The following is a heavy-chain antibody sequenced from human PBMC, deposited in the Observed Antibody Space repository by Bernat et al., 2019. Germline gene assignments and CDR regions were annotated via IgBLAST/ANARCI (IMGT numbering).Heavy chain of an antibody. D-gene: IGHD3-10*01. Sequence: QVQLQQWGAGLLKPSETLSLTCAVYGGSFSGYYWSWIRQPPGKGLEWIGEINHSGSTHYNPSLKSRVTIAVDTSKNQFSLKLSSVTAADTAVYYCARGPELLWFGELSQTQYLDYWGQGTLVTVYS. CDR2: INHSGST. V-gene: IGHV4-34*01. J-gene: IGHJ4*02. CDR3: ARGPELLWFGELSQTQYLDY. CDR1: GGSFSGYY.